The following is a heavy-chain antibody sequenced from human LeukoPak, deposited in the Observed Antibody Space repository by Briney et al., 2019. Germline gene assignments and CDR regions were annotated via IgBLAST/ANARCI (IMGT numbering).Heavy chain of an antibody. CDR2: ITRNGDTT. D-gene: IGHD2-2*02. CDR1: GVTFGDYG. CDR3: ARGYNHGPIDM. V-gene: IGHV3-20*04. J-gene: IGHJ3*02. Sequence: PGGSLRLSCEASGVTFGDYGMSWVRQGRGKGLERVSGITRNGDTTSYADSVNGRFTISRDNAKNCLYLQMNSLRAEDTAFYYCARGYNHGPIDMWGQGTLVTVSS.